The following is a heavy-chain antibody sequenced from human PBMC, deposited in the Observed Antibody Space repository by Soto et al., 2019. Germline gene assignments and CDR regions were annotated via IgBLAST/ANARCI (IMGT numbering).Heavy chain of an antibody. J-gene: IGHJ3*02. CDR2: INPNSGGT. V-gene: IGHV1-2*04. D-gene: IGHD4-17*01. CDR3: ARLDYGGKGAFDI. Sequence: VASVKVSCKASGYTFTGYYMHWVRQAPGQGLEWMGWINPNSGGTNYAQKFQGWVTMTRDTSISTAYMELSRLRSDDTAVYYCARLDYGGKGAFDIWGQGTMVTVSS. CDR1: GYTFTGYY.